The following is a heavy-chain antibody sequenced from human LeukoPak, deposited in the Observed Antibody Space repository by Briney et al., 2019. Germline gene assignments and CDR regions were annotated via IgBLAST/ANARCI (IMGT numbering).Heavy chain of an antibody. V-gene: IGHV3-7*01. J-gene: IGHJ4*02. CDR1: GFTFSDYW. CDR2: IKYDGNEE. Sequence: GGSLRLSCAASGFTFSDYWMSWMRQAPGKGLEWVANIKYDGNEEYYVDSVKGRFTISRDNAKNSLYLQLNSLRVEDTAVYYCKSGGAAPGSFDNWGQGTLVTVSS. CDR3: KSGGAAPGSFDN. D-gene: IGHD6-13*01.